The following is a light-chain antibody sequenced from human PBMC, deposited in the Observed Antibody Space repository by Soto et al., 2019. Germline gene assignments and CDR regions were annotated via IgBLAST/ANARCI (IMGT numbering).Light chain of an antibody. CDR3: QQYNSYLWT. V-gene: IGKV1-5*03. J-gene: IGKJ1*01. CDR1: QSISSW. Sequence: DIQMTHSPSTLSASVGDRVTITFRASQSISSWLAWYQQKPGKAPKLLIYKASSLESGVPSRFSGSGSGTEFTLTISSLQPDDFATYYCQQYNSYLWTFGQGTKVDI. CDR2: KAS.